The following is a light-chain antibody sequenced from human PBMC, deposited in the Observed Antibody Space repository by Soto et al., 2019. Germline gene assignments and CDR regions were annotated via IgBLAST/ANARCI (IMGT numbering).Light chain of an antibody. CDR3: QQNWRSGT. V-gene: IGKV3-20*01. CDR1: QSVCRTY. CDR2: ATS. J-gene: IGKJ1*01. Sequence: LKKSPGALSFYKGERATLSCRASQSVCRTYFAWYQQKPVQAPRLRIYATSSRATGIPDRLSGSGSGTDFTLTISILEDVDFAVYYCQQNWRSGTFGQGTKVDIK.